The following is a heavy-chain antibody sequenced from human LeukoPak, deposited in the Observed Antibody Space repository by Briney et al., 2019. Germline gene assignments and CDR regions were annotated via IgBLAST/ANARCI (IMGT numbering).Heavy chain of an antibody. CDR3: ARGGIVVVPAAAGDYYYMDV. D-gene: IGHD2-2*01. CDR2: IIPIFGTA. V-gene: IGHV1-69*05. Sequence: SVKVSCKASGYTCTDYYMHWVRQAPGQGLEWVGGIIPIFGTANYAQKFQGRVTITTDESTSTAYMELSSLRSEDTAVYYCARGGIVVVPAAAGDYYYMDVWGKGTTDTVSS. J-gene: IGHJ6*03. CDR1: GYTCTDYY.